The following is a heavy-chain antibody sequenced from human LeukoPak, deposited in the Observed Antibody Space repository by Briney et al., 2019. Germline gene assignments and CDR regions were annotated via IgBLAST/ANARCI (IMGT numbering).Heavy chain of an antibody. V-gene: IGHV3-30*02. CDR2: IRYDGSNK. D-gene: IGHD6-19*01. CDR1: GFTFSSYG. J-gene: IGHJ4*02. CDR3: AKDMGSGWYRANFDY. Sequence: PGGSLRLSCAASGFTFSSYGMHWVRQAPGKGLEWVAFIRYDGSNKYYADSVKGRFTISRDNSKNTLYLLMNSLRAEDTAIYYCAKDMGSGWYRANFDYWGQGTLVTVSS.